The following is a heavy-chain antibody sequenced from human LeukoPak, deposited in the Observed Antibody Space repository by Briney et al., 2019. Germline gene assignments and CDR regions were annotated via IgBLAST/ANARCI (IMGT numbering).Heavy chain of an antibody. CDR1: GYTFTIYG. D-gene: IGHD6-6*01. CDR2: INPNSGGT. Sequence: SVKLSCNASGYTFTIYGISWMRHAPPQGLEWMGWINPNSGGTNYAQNFQGRVTMTRDTSLSTAYMELRRLRSHDTGVYYCARVTEGAARARQGYFSRDYWGQGTLVTVSS. J-gene: IGHJ4*02. V-gene: IGHV1-2*02. CDR3: ARVTEGAARARQGYFSRDY.